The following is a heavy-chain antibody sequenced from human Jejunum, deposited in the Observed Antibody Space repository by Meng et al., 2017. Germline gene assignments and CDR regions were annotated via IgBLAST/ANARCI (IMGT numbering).Heavy chain of an antibody. Sequence: QLKQSVPVLGKPSQVMSLTCATPWVSVSSHLLTWNWVRQSPSRGLEWLGRTYYRSKWDKDYAVSVKSRRPISADTSKNHFSLQLNSVTTEDTAVYYCARVRGGVFENWGQGTLVTVSS. CDR3: ARVRGGVFEN. D-gene: IGHD3-10*01. V-gene: IGHV6-1*01. CDR2: TYYRSKWDK. J-gene: IGHJ4*02. CDR1: WVSVSSHLLT.